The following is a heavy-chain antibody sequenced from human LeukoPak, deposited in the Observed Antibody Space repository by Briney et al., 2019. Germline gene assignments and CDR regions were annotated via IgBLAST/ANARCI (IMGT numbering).Heavy chain of an antibody. CDR1: GYTFIGYG. V-gene: IGHV1-18*01. Sequence: GASVTVSCKASGYTFIGYGITWVRQAPGQGLEWMGWISTYNGNTNYAQNLQGRVTMTTDTSTSSTYMDLRSLRSDDTAVYYCARSLGRFGELYDAFDIWGQGTMVTVSS. D-gene: IGHD3-10*01. CDR2: ISTYNGNT. J-gene: IGHJ3*02. CDR3: ARSLGRFGELYDAFDI.